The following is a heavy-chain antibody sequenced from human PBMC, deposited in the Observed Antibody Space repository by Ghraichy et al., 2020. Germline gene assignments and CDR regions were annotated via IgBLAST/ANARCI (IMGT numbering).Heavy chain of an antibody. J-gene: IGHJ6*02. D-gene: IGHD4-23*01. CDR1: GFTLSGYS. V-gene: IGHV3-48*02. CDR3: ARGATVVRFFYYDGMDV. Sequence: GGSLRLSCVGSGFTLSGYSMNWVRQSPGKGLEWVAYITSSSRTISYADSVKGRFTISRDNAQNSLYLQMNSLRDEDTALYYCARGATVVRFFYYDGMDVWCPGTTVTVS. CDR2: ITSSSRTI.